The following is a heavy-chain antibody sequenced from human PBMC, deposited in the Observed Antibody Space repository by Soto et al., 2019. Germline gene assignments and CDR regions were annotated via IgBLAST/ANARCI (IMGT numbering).Heavy chain of an antibody. CDR1: GFTFSAYA. J-gene: IGHJ4*02. D-gene: IGHD6-13*01. CDR2: ISGSGGAT. CDR3: ARQEYSTTWYLKY. Sequence: EVQLLESGGGVVQPGGSLRLSCAASGFTFSAYAMSWVRQAPGKGLGWVSVISGSGGATYYADSVKGRFTISRDNSKNTLYLQMNSLRAEDTAVYYCARQEYSTTWYLKYWGQGTLVTVSS. V-gene: IGHV3-23*01.